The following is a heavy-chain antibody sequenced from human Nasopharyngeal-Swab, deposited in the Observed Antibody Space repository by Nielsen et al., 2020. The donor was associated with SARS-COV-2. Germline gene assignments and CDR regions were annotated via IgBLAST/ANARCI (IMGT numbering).Heavy chain of an antibody. CDR1: GGSISSGGYY. D-gene: IGHD4-11*01. Sequence: SETLSLTCTVSGGSISSGGYYWSWIRQSPGKGLEWIGEINHYGNTNYNPSLKSRVTISVDTSKNQLSLKLRSVTAADTFVYYCARLHDYRYSYYDGIDVWGQGTTVTVSS. J-gene: IGHJ6*02. V-gene: IGHV4-39*07. CDR2: INHYGNT. CDR3: ARLHDYRYSYYDGIDV.